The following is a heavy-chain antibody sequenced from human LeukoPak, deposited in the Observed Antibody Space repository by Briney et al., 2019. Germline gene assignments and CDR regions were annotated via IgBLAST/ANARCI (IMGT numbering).Heavy chain of an antibody. J-gene: IGHJ4*02. CDR1: GGSISSYY. CDR2: IYYSGST. D-gene: IGHD6-19*01. Sequence: SETLSLTCTVSGGSISSYYWSWIRQPPGKGLEWLGYIYYSGSTNYNPSLKSRVTISVDTSKNQFSLRLSSVTAADTAVYYCASIGDSGWYQYWGQGTLVTVSS. CDR3: ASIGDSGWYQY. V-gene: IGHV4-59*01.